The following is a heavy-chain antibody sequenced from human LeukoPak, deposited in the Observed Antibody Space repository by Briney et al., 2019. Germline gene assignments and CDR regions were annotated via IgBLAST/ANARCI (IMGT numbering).Heavy chain of an antibody. D-gene: IGHD4-17*01. CDR3: AKLMSTTVTTINDY. CDR1: GFTFSSYA. CDR2: ISGSGGST. Sequence: PGGSLRLSCAASGFTFSSYAMSWVRQAPGKGLEWVSAISGSGGSTYYADSVKGRFTISRDSSKNTLYLQMNSLRAEDTDVYYCAKLMSTTVTTINDYWGQGTLVTVSS. J-gene: IGHJ4*02. V-gene: IGHV3-23*01.